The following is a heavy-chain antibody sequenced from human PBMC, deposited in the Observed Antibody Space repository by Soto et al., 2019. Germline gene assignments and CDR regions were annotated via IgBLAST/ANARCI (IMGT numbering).Heavy chain of an antibody. Sequence: GGSLRLSCAASGFTFSSYEMNWVRQAPGKGLEWVSYISSSGSTIYYADSVKGRFTISRDNAKNSLYLQMNSLRAEDTAVYYCARMWLYNPFDYWGQGTQVTVYS. D-gene: IGHD2-2*02. J-gene: IGHJ4*02. V-gene: IGHV3-48*03. CDR2: ISSSGSTI. CDR3: ARMWLYNPFDY. CDR1: GFTFSSYE.